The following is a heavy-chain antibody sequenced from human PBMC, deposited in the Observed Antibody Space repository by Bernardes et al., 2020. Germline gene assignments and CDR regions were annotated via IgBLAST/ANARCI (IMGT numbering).Heavy chain of an antibody. V-gene: IGHV4-34*01. CDR2: INHSGST. CDR1: GGSFSGYY. J-gene: IGHJ6*02. D-gene: IGHD6-19*01. CDR3: ARGGSGGWYPIYYYYGMDG. Sequence: SETLSLTCAVYGGSFSGYYWSWIRQPPGKGLEWIGEINHSGSTNYNPSLKSRVTISVDTSKNQYSLKLSTVTAADTAVYYCARGGSGGWYPIYYYYGMDGWGQGTTVTVSS.